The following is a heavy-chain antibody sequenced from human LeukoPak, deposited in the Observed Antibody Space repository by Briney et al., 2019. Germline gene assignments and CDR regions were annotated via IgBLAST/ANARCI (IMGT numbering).Heavy chain of an antibody. D-gene: IGHD3-10*01. CDR3: ARSLYHTMVRGVYYYYGMDV. V-gene: IGHV4-59*01. J-gene: IGHJ6*02. Sequence: SETLSLTCTVSGGSISSYYWSWIRQPPGKGLEWIGYNYYSGSTNYNPSLKSRVTISVDTSKNQFSLTLSSVTAADTAVYYCARSLYHTMVRGVYYYYGMDVWGQGTTVTVSS. CDR1: GGSISSYY. CDR2: NYYSGST.